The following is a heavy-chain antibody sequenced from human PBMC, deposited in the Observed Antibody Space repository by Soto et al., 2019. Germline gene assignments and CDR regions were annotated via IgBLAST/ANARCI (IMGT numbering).Heavy chain of an antibody. CDR1: GGSCSGYY. CDR3: ARGRSRYDILTGYYDYNSAMDV. V-gene: IGHV4-34*01. Sequence: SETLSLTCAVDGGSCSGYYWSWIRKSPGKGLEWIGEINHSGSTNYNPSLKSRVTISVDTSRNQFSLKLSSVTAADTAVYYCARGRSRYDILTGYYDYNSAMDVWGQGTTVTVSS. D-gene: IGHD3-9*01. CDR2: INHSGST. J-gene: IGHJ6*02.